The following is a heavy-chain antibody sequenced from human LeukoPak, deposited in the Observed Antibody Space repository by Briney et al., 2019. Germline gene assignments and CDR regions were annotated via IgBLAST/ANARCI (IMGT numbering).Heavy chain of an antibody. V-gene: IGHV4-38-2*02. CDR2: IYHSGST. Sequence: SGTLSLTCTVSGYSISSGYYWGWIRQPPGKGLEWIGSIYHSGSTYYNPSLQSRVTISVDTSKNQFSLKLNSVTAADTAVYYCASFYCSGGSCYQYFSYYYMDVWGKGTTVTISS. D-gene: IGHD2-15*01. J-gene: IGHJ6*03. CDR3: ASFYCSGGSCYQYFSYYYMDV. CDR1: GYSISSGYY.